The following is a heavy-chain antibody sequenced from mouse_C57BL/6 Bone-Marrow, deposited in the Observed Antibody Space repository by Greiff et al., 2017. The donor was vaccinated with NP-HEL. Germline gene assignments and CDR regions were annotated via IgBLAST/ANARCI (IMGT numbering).Heavy chain of an antibody. CDR2: IYPGNSDT. CDR1: GYTFTSYW. Sequence: VQLQQSGTVLARPGASVKMSCKTSGYTFTSYWMHWVKQRPGQGLEWIGAIYPGNSDTSYNQKFKGKAKLTAVTSASTAYMELSSLTNEDSAVYYCTRPPITTVVDYYAMDYWGQGTSVTVSS. D-gene: IGHD1-1*01. J-gene: IGHJ4*01. V-gene: IGHV1-5*01. CDR3: TRPPITTVVDYYAMDY.